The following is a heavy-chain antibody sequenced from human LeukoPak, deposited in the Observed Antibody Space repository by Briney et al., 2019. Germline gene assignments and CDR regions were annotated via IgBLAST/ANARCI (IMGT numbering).Heavy chain of an antibody. CDR1: GGSISGYY. Sequence: SETLSLTCSVSGGSISGYYWSWIRQPPGKGLEWIGYIYTSGSTNYHPSLKSRVTISVHTSKNQCSLKLSSVTAADAAVYYCARAKQEGFLPYYYYYMDVWGKGTTVTVSS. J-gene: IGHJ6*03. CDR3: ARAKQEGFLPYYYYYMDV. V-gene: IGHV4-4*09. D-gene: IGHD3-3*01. CDR2: IYTSGST.